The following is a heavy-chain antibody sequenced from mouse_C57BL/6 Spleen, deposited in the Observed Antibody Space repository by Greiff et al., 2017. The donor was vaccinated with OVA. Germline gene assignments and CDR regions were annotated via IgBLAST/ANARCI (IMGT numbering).Heavy chain of an antibody. CDR2: INPSSGYT. CDR3: AREVFAY. J-gene: IGHJ3*01. V-gene: IGHV1-4*01. CDR1: GYTFTSYT. Sequence: VQLQQSGAELARPGASVKMSCKASGYTFTSYTMHWVNQRPGQGLEWIGYINPSSGYTKYNQKFKDKATLTADKSSSTAYMQLSSLTSEDSAVYYCAREVFAYWGQGTLVTVSA.